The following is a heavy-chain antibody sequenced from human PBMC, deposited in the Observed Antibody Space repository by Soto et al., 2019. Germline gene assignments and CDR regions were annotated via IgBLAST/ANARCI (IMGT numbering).Heavy chain of an antibody. V-gene: IGHV3-30-3*01. Sequence: PGGSLRLSCAASGFTFSSYAMHWVRQAPGKGLEWVAVISYDGSNKYYADSVKGRFTISRDNSKNTLYLQMNSLRAEDTAVYYCARGGGTRITMIVPPFDWFDPWGQGTLVTVSS. D-gene: IGHD3-22*01. J-gene: IGHJ5*02. CDR1: GFTFSSYA. CDR2: ISYDGSNK. CDR3: ARGGGTRITMIVPPFDWFDP.